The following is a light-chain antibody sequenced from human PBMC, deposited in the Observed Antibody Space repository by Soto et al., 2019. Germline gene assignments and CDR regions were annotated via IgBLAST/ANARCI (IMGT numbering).Light chain of an antibody. CDR1: QSVSSD. J-gene: IGKJ1*01. CDR2: DAS. Sequence: IGMTQSPATLSVSKGERATLSCRASQSVSSDLAWYHQKPGQAPRLLIYDASTRATGIPARFSGSGSGTEFTLTINSLQSEDFAVYYCQQDNNWPRTFGQGTKVDIK. CDR3: QQDNNWPRT. V-gene: IGKV3-15*01.